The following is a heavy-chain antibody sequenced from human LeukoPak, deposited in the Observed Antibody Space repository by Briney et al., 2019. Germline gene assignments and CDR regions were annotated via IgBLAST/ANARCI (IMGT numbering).Heavy chain of an antibody. CDR3: ARVVSGSSGYYLDY. V-gene: IGHV7-4-1*02. CDR1: GYTLTSYA. Sequence: ASVKVSCKASGYTLTSYAMNWVRQAPGEGLEWMGWVNTNTGNPTYAQGFTGPFVFSLDTSVSTAYLQISSLKAEDTAVYYCARVVSGSSGYYLDYWGQGTLVTVSS. J-gene: IGHJ4*02. CDR2: VNTNTGNP. D-gene: IGHD3-22*01.